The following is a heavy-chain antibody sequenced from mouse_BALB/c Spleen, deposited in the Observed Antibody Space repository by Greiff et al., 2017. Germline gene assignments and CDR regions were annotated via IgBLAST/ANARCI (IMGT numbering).Heavy chain of an antibody. V-gene: IGHV1-80*01. CDR2: IYPGDGDT. J-gene: IGHJ4*01. Sequence: VQLQESGAELVRPGSSVKISCKASGYAFSSYWMNWVKQRPGQGLEWIGQIYPGDGDTNYNGKFKGKATLTADKSSSTAYMQLSSLTSEDSAVYFCASRGTVVTWTWDYWGQGTSVTVSA. CDR3: ASRGTVVTWTWDY. D-gene: IGHD1-1*01. CDR1: GYAFSSYW.